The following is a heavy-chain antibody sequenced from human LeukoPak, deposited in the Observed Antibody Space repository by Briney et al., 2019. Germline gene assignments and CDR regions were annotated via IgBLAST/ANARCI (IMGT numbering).Heavy chain of an antibody. V-gene: IGHV1-46*02. D-gene: IGHD5-12*01. CDR2: INPSGGGT. Sequence: ASVTVSCTASGYTFNNYYMNWVRQAPGQGLEWMGMINPSGGGTSYAQKFQGRVTMTRDTSTRTVYMEVSSLKPEDTAVYYCARDSVPAVVYGYDPTFDYWGQGTLVTVSS. CDR3: ARDSVPAVVYGYDPTFDY. J-gene: IGHJ4*02. CDR1: GYTFNNYY.